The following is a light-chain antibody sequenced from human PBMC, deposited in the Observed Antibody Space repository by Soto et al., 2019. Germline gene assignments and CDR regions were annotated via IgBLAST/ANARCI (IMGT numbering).Light chain of an antibody. CDR1: SSDIGGYDH. V-gene: IGLV2-14*03. CDR2: DVS. Sequence: QSVLTQPASVSGSPGQSITIPCTGTSSDIGGYDHVSWYQQHPGKAPKLMVYDVSNRPSGVSDRFSGSKSGNTASLTISGLQAEDEADYYCSSYTSSSTPCVFGTGTKVTVL. CDR3: SSYTSSSTPCV. J-gene: IGLJ1*01.